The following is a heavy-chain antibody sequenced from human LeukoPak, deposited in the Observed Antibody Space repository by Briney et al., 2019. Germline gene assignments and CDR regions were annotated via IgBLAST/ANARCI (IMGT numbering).Heavy chain of an antibody. CDR1: GFTFSSYS. V-gene: IGHV3-21*01. D-gene: IGHD3-22*01. J-gene: IGHJ4*02. Sequence: PGGSLRLSCAASGFTFSSYSVNWVRQAPGRGREGVESISSSSSYIYYADSVKGRFTISRDNAKNSLYLQMNSLRAEDTAVYYCARGRYYDSSGNNFDYWGQGTLVTVSS. CDR3: ARGRYYDSSGNNFDY. CDR2: ISSSSSYI.